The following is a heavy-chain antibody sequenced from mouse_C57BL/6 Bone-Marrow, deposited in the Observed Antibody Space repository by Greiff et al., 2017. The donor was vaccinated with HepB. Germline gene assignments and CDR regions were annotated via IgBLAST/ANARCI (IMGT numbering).Heavy chain of an antibody. V-gene: IGHV1-26*01. CDR3: ARGLRGDY. J-gene: IGHJ2*01. CDR2: INPNNGGT. CDR1: GYTFTDYY. Sequence: VQLQQSGPELVKPGASVKISCKASGYTFTDYYMNWVKQSHGKSLEWIGDINPNNGGTSYNQKFKGKATLTVDKSSSTAYMELRSLTSEYSAVYYCARGLRGDYWGQGTTLTVSS. D-gene: IGHD3-1*01.